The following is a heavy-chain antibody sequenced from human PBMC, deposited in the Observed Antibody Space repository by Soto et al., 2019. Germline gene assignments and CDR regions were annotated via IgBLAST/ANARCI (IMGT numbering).Heavy chain of an antibody. CDR2: ISSGSDNI. J-gene: IGHJ4*02. CDR1: GFRFSDHS. D-gene: IGHD2-21*02. Sequence: GGSLRLSCVASGFRFSDHSMTWVRRSPGKGLQWIAYISSGSDNIYYAESVRGRFTVSRDNAKNALFLQMNSLRDDDTATYYCARLPKGSLVTAWGQGTRVTVSS. CDR3: ARLPKGSLVTA. V-gene: IGHV3-48*02.